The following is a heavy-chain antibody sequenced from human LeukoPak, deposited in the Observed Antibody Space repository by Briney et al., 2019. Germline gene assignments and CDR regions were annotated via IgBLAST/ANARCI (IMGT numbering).Heavy chain of an antibody. Sequence: GGSLRLSCAASGFTFSSYSMNWVRQAPGKGLEWVSSISSSSSYIYYADSVKGRFTISRGNAKNSLYLQMNSLRAEDTAVYYCARELAASYMDVWGKGTTVTVSS. CDR1: GFTFSSYS. D-gene: IGHD6-6*01. J-gene: IGHJ6*03. CDR3: ARELAASYMDV. CDR2: ISSSSSYI. V-gene: IGHV3-21*01.